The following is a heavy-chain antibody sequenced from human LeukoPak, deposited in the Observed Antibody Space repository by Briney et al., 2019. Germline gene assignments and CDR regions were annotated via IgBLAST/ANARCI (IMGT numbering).Heavy chain of an antibody. J-gene: IGHJ4*02. CDR3: AREMEQQQGMDY. Sequence: SVKVSCKASGGTFSSYAISWVRQAPGQGLEWMGGIIPIFGTANYAQKLQGRVTITADESTSTAYMELSSLRSEDTAVYYCAREMEQQQGMDYWGQGTLVTVSS. CDR1: GGTFSSYA. D-gene: IGHD6-13*01. V-gene: IGHV1-69*13. CDR2: IIPIFGTA.